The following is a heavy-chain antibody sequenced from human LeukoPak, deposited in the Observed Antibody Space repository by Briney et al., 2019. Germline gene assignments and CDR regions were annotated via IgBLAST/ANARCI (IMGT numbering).Heavy chain of an antibody. Sequence: SETLSLTCAAYGGSFSGYYWSWIRQPPGKGLEWIGEINHSGSTNYNPSLKSRVTISVDTSKNQFSLKLSSVTAADTAVYYCARLTAMVKDYYGMDVWGQGTTVTVSS. CDR1: GGSFSGYY. CDR3: ARLTAMVKDYYGMDV. J-gene: IGHJ6*02. D-gene: IGHD5-18*01. CDR2: INHSGST. V-gene: IGHV4-34*01.